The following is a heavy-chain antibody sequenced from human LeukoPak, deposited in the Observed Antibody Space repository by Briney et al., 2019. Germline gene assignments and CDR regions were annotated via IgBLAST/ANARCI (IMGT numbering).Heavy chain of an antibody. CDR2: INSDGSST. D-gene: IGHD3-10*01. J-gene: IGHJ6*03. V-gene: IGHV3-74*01. Sequence: PGGSLRLSCAASGFTFSSYWMHWVRQAPGKGLVWVSRINSDGSSTSYADSVKGRFTISRDNAKNTLYLQMSSLRAEDTAVYYCARDSWFREYPFYYYYYMDVWGKGTTVTVSS. CDR1: GFTFSSYW. CDR3: ARDSWFREYPFYYYYYMDV.